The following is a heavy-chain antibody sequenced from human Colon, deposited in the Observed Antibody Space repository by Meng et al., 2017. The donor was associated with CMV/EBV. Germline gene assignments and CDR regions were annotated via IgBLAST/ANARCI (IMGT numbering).Heavy chain of an antibody. CDR2: INHSGST. CDR3: ARVEFWSGYPHYYYYGMDV. J-gene: IGHJ6*02. Sequence: SETLSLTCAVYGGSFSGYYWSWIRQPPGKGLEWIGEINHSGSTNYNPSLKSRVTISVDTSKNQFSLKLSSATAADTAVYYCARVEFWSGYPHYYYYGMDVWGQGTTVTVSS. V-gene: IGHV4-34*01. D-gene: IGHD3-3*01. CDR1: GGSFSGYY.